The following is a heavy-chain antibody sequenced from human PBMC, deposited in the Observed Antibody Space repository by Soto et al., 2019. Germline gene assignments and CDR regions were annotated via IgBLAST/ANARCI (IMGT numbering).Heavy chain of an antibody. CDR1: GYGFMNYG. D-gene: IGHD4-17*01. Sequence: ASVKVSCKASGYGFMNYGISWVRQAPGQGLEWMGWISTYSGNTDYAQKFQDRVTMTADASINTAYMELRNLRSDDTAVYYCARGWDYSDYYGDFWGQGTLVTVSS. CDR3: ARGWDYSDYYGDF. V-gene: IGHV1-18*01. J-gene: IGHJ4*02. CDR2: ISTYSGNT.